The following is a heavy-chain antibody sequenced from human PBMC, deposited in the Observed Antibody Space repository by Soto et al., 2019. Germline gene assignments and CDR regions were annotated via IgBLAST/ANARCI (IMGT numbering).Heavy chain of an antibody. D-gene: IGHD4-17*01. J-gene: IGHJ5*02. CDR1: GGSFSGYY. CDR2: INHSGST. Sequence: SETLSLTCAVYGGSFSGYYWSWIRQPPGKGLEWIGEINHSGSTNYNPSLKSRVTISVDKSKNQFSLKLSSVTAADTAVYYCARAVSNPNWFDPWGQGTLVTVSS. CDR3: ARAVSNPNWFDP. V-gene: IGHV4-34*01.